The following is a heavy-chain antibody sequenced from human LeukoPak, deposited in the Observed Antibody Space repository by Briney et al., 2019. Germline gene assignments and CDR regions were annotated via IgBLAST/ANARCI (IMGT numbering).Heavy chain of an antibody. D-gene: IGHD3-10*01. J-gene: IGHJ4*02. Sequence: GESLKISCKGSGYSFTSHWIGWVRQMPGKGLEWMGIIYPGDSETRYSPSFQGQVTISADKSISTAYQQWSSLKASDTAMYYCARQPGYYGSGSYYNGDYWGQGTLVTVSS. CDR1: GYSFTSHW. CDR2: IYPGDSET. V-gene: IGHV5-51*01. CDR3: ARQPGYYGSGSYYNGDY.